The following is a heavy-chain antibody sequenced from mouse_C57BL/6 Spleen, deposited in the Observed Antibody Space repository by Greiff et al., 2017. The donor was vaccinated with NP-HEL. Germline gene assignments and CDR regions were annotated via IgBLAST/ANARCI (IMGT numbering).Heavy chain of an antibody. Sequence: EVQLVESGGGLVKPGGSLKLSCAASGFTFSDYGMHWVRQAPEKGLEWVAYISSGSSTIYYADTVKGRFTISRDHAKNTLFLQMTSLRSEDTAMYYCARRGGYDGTYARDYWGQGTSVTVAA. J-gene: IGHJ4*01. D-gene: IGHD2-2*01. CDR3: ARRGGYDGTYARDY. V-gene: IGHV5-17*01. CDR1: GFTFSDYG. CDR2: ISSGSSTI.